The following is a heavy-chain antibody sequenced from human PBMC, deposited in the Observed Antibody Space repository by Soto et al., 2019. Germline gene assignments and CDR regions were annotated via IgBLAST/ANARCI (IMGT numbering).Heavy chain of an antibody. CDR3: ARVSDYGDGSFDY. CDR1: GFTFSSYA. D-gene: IGHD4-17*01. V-gene: IGHV3-30-3*01. J-gene: IGHJ4*02. Sequence: GGSLRLSCAASGFTFSSYAMHWVRQAPGKGLEWVAVISYDGSNKYYADSVKGRFTISRDNSKNTLYLQMNSLRAEDTAVYYCARVSDYGDGSFDYWGQGTLVTVSS. CDR2: ISYDGSNK.